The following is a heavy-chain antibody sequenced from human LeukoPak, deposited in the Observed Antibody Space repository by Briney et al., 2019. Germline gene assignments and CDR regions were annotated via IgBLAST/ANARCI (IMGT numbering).Heavy chain of an antibody. V-gene: IGHV3-53*01. CDR1: GFTVSTNY. Sequence: GGSLRLSCAATGFTVSTNYMSWVRQAPGKGLEWVSVIYSGGTTNYADSVKGRFTISRDNSKNTLYLQMNSLRAEDTAVYYCAKHEGSSWYYFDYWGQGTLVTVSS. CDR2: IYSGGTT. CDR3: AKHEGSSWYYFDY. D-gene: IGHD6-13*01. J-gene: IGHJ4*02.